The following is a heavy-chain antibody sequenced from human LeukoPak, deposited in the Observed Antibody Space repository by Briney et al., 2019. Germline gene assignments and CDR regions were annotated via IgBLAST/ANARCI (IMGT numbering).Heavy chain of an antibody. J-gene: IGHJ4*01. CDR1: GYTFTGYY. V-gene: IGHV1-2*02. CDR3: AKSPGVFGPLPDY. CDR2: INPNSGGT. Sequence: ASVTVSCKASGYTFTGYYMHWVRQAPGQGLEWMGWINPNSGGTNYAQKFQGRVTMTRDTSISTAYMELSRLRSDDTAVYYCAKSPGVFGPLPDYWGHRTPVSVSS. D-gene: IGHD3-10*01.